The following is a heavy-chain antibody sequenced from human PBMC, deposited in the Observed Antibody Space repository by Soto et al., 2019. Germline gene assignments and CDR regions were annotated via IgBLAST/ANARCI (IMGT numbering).Heavy chain of an antibody. Sequence: PSETLSLTCAVSGGSISSGGYSWSWIRQPPGKGLEWIGYIYHSGSTYYNPSLKSRVTISVDRSKNQFSLKLSSVTAADTAVYYCAKSRRDGYNIGDDAFDIWGQGTMVTVSS. CDR1: GGSISSGGYS. CDR3: AKSRRDGYNIGDDAFDI. J-gene: IGHJ3*02. D-gene: IGHD5-12*01. CDR2: IYHSGST. V-gene: IGHV4-30-2*01.